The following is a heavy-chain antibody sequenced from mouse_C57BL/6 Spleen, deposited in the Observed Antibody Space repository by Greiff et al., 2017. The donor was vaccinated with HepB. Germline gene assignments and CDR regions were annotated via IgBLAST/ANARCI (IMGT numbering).Heavy chain of an antibody. CDR3: AREGYGNYDY. D-gene: IGHD2-10*02. Sequence: QVHVKQSGAELVRPGASVKLSCKASGYTFTDYYINWVKQRPGQGLEWIARIYPGSGNTYYNEKFKGKATLTAEKSSSTAYMQLSSLTSEDSAVYFCAREGYGNYDYWGQGTTLTVSS. V-gene: IGHV1-76*01. CDR2: IYPGSGNT. CDR1: GYTFTDYY. J-gene: IGHJ2*01.